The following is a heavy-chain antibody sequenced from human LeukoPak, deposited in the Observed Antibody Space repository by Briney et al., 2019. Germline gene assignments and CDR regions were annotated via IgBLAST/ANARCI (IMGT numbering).Heavy chain of an antibody. Sequence: PSQTLSLTCTVSGGSISSGGYYWSWLRQRPGKGREWVGYIYHSGSTYYNPSLKSRATISVDRSKTQFSLKLRSVTAADTAVYYCARDGGPSSSLEWRWYFDLWGRGTLVTVSS. D-gene: IGHD6-6*01. CDR2: IYHSGST. CDR3: ARDGGPSSSLEWRWYFDL. CDR1: GGSISSGGYY. J-gene: IGHJ2*01. V-gene: IGHV4-31*03.